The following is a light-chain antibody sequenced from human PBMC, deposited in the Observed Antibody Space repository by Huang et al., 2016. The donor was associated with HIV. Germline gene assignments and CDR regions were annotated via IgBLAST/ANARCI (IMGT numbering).Light chain of an antibody. V-gene: IGKV2-30*01. CDR2: KVS. Sequence: DVVMTQSPLSLPVTLGQPASISCRSSQSLVSSDTNIYLTWFHQRPGQSPRRLIYKVSNRDSGGPDRFSGSGSGTDFTLKISRVEAEDVGVYYCMQGTHWPPSFGGGTKVEIK. J-gene: IGKJ4*01. CDR1: QSLVSSDTNIY. CDR3: MQGTHWPPS.